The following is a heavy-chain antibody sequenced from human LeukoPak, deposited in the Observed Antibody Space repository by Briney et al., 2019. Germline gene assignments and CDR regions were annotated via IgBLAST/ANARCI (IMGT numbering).Heavy chain of an antibody. CDR3: AKEALLWFWELSHFDY. V-gene: IGHV3-33*06. D-gene: IGHD3-10*01. CDR2: IWYDGSNK. J-gene: IGHJ4*02. Sequence: GGSLRLSCAASGFTFSSYGMHWVRQAPGKGLEWVAVIWYDGSNKYYADSVKGRFTISRDNSKNTLYLQMNSLRAEDTAVYYCAKEALLWFWELSHFDYGGQGTLVTVPS. CDR1: GFTFSSYG.